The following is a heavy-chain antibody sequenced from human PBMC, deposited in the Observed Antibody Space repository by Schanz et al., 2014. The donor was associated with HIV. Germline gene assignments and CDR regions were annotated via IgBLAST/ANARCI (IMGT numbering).Heavy chain of an antibody. D-gene: IGHD4-17*01. CDR3: AKEQYGAVFDY. CDR2: IKQDASEE. V-gene: IGHV3-7*03. Sequence: EVQVVESGGGLVQPGGSLRLSCAASGLTFSSYWMSWVRQTPGKGLEWVANIKQDASEEYYVDSVKGRFTISRDNAKNSLYLQMNSLRAEDTALYYCAKEQYGAVFDYWGQGTLVTVSS. J-gene: IGHJ4*02. CDR1: GLTFSSYW.